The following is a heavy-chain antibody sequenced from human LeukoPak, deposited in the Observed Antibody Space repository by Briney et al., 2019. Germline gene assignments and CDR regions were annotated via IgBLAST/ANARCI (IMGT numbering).Heavy chain of an antibody. J-gene: IGHJ5*02. D-gene: IGHD3-10*01. CDR2: IYTTGST. V-gene: IGHV4-61*09. CDR1: GGSISSTSYY. Sequence: PSETLSLTCTVSGGSISSTSYYWSWIRQPAGKGLEWIGHIYTTGSTSYNPSLKSRVTISLDTSKNQFSLKLSSVTAADTAVYYCARGAYFYGSGINWFDPWGQGTLVTVSS. CDR3: ARGAYFYGSGINWFDP.